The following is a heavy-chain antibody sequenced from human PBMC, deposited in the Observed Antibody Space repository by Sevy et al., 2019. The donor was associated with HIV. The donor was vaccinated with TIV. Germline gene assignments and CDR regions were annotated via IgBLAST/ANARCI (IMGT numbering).Heavy chain of an antibody. V-gene: IGHV3-21*01. Sequence: GGSLRLSCAASGFTFSTYGMSWVRQAPGKGLEWVSSITTGSVYFHYADSVKGRFTVSRDNAKNSLFLQMNSLRAGDTGVYYCARDAAESISSVDLPDLDYWGQGALVTVSS. CDR1: GFTFSTYG. D-gene: IGHD6-6*01. CDR3: ARDAAESISSVDLPDLDY. CDR2: ITTGSVYF. J-gene: IGHJ4*02.